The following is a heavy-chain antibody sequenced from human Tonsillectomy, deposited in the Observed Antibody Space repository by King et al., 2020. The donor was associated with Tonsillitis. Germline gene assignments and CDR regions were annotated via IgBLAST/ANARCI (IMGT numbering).Heavy chain of an antibody. J-gene: IGHJ3*01. CDR1: GFMFDDYP. CDR2: ISWDSKII. CDR3: AKGLRGAADAFHV. V-gene: IGHV3-9*01. Sequence: VQLVESGGGLVQPGRSLRLSCAASGFMFDDYPMHWVRQAPGKGLEWVSGISWDSKIIGYADSVKGRFTNSRNNARNSPYLQMSSLRAEDTALYYCAKGLRGAADAFHVWGQGTMVTVSA. D-gene: IGHD1-26*01.